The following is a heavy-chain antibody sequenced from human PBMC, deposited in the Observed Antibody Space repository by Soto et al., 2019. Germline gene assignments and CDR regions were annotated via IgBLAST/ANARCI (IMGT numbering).Heavy chain of an antibody. J-gene: IGHJ4*02. CDR1: GFTFSSYA. CDR3: AKRRGAGGHFDY. D-gene: IGHD2-15*01. V-gene: IGHV3-23*01. CDR2: VSIGGST. Sequence: DVQLLESGGGLVQPEGSLRLSCAASGFTFSSYAMGWVRQGPGKGLEWVAVVSIGGSTHYADSVRGRFTISIDNSTNTLSLQMNSLTAEDTAVYFCAKRRGAGGHFDYWGQGALVTVSS.